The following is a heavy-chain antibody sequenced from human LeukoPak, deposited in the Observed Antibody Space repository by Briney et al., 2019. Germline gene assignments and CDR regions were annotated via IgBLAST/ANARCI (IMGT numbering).Heavy chain of an antibody. J-gene: IGHJ4*02. V-gene: IGHV4-39*01. Sequence: SETLSLTCAVYGGSFSGYYWGWIRQPPGKGLEWIGSIYYSGSTYYNPSLKSRVTISVDTSKNQFSLKLSSVTAADTAVYYCASLTYYDFWSGPISLLDYWGQGTLVTVSS. CDR2: IYYSGST. CDR3: ASLTYYDFWSGPISLLDY. D-gene: IGHD3-3*01. CDR1: GGSFSGYY.